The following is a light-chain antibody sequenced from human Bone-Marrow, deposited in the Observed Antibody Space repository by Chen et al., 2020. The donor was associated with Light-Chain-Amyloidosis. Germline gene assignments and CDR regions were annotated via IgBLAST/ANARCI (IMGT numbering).Light chain of an antibody. V-gene: IGKV1-12*01. CDR2: ATS. J-gene: IGKJ1*01. CDR1: QDVASG. Sequence: DIQMTQSPSSVSASTGDRVTITCRASQDVASGVAWYQQKPGRAPKLLMYATSVLQSGVSLRFSGSGSGTDFSLTITSLQPEDLAVYYCQQASTYPPWTFGQGTKVEIK. CDR3: QQASTYPPWT.